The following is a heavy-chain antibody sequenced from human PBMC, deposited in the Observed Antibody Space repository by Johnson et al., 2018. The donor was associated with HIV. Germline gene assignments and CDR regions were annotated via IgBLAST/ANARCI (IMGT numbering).Heavy chain of an antibody. Sequence: QVQLVESGGGVVQPGRSLRLSCAASGFTFSSYGMHWVRQAPGKGLEWVAVIWYDGSNKYYADSVKGRFTISRDNSKNTLYLQMNSLRAEDTAVYYCARERYSTLINDAFDMWGQGTMVTVSS. V-gene: IGHV3-33*01. CDR2: IWYDGSNK. CDR3: ARERYSTLINDAFDM. D-gene: IGHD6-13*01. J-gene: IGHJ3*02. CDR1: GFTFSSYG.